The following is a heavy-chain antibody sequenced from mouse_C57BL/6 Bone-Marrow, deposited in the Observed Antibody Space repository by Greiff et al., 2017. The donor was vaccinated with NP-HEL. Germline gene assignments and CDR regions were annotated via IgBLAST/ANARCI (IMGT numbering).Heavy chain of an antibody. V-gene: IGHV1-81*01. CDR2: IYPRSGNT. Sequence: VQLQQSGAELARPGASVKLSCKASGYTFTSYGISWVKQRTGQGLEWIGEIYPRSGNTYYNEKFKGKATLTADKSSSTAYMELRSLTSGDSAVYFCARGWGSSYFDYWGQGTTLTVSS. J-gene: IGHJ2*01. CDR3: ARGWGSSYFDY. CDR1: GYTFTSYG. D-gene: IGHD1-1*01.